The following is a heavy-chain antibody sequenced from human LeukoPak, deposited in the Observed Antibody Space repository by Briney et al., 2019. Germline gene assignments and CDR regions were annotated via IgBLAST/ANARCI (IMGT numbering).Heavy chain of an antibody. CDR3: AKHCTGDICAAYYFYYYMDV. D-gene: IGHD2-8*02. Sequence: PSETLSLTCTVSGGSISTSSYYWGWIRQPPGKGLERIGSISESGRTYYNPSLKSRVIISVDTSKKHFSLKLSSVTAADTAVYYCAKHCTGDICAAYYFYYYMDVWGKGTTVTVSS. V-gene: IGHV4-39*02. J-gene: IGHJ6*03. CDR2: ISESGRT. CDR1: GGSISTSSYY.